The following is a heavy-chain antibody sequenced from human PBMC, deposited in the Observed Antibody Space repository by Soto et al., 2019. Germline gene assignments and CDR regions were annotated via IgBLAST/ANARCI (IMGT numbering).Heavy chain of an antibody. CDR1: GGSISSSSYY. CDR3: ARHSGSYYYYYYYGMDV. CDR2: IYCSGST. J-gene: IGHJ6*02. V-gene: IGHV4-39*01. Sequence: SETLSLTCTVSGGSISSSSYYWGWIRQPPGKGLEWIGSIYCSGSTYYNPSLKSRVTISVDTSKNQFSLKLSSVTAADTAVYYCARHSGSYYYYYYYGMDVWGQGTTVTVSS. D-gene: IGHD1-26*01.